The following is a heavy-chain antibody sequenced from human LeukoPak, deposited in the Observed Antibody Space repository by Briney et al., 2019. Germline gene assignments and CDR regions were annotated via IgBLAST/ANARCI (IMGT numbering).Heavy chain of an antibody. CDR2: ISGSGGST. CDR3: AKEDITHILHGAFDI. CDR1: GLTFSRYA. V-gene: IGHV3-23*01. J-gene: IGHJ3*02. D-gene: IGHD2-15*01. Sequence: GGSLRLSCAVSGLTFSRYAMSWVRQAPGKGLEWVSAISGSGGSTYYADSVKGRFTISRDNSKNTLYLQVNSLRAEDTAVYYCAKEDITHILHGAFDIWGQGTMVTVSS.